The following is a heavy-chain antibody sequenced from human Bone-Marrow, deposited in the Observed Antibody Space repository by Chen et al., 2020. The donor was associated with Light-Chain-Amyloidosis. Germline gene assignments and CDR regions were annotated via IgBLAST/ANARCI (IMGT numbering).Heavy chain of an antibody. CDR1: GYTFPNYW. D-gene: IGHD5-12*01. CDR2: IYPDDSDA. V-gene: IGHV5-51*01. CDR3: ARRRDGYNFDY. Sequence: VKKPGESLKISCKGSGYTFPNYWIGWVRQMPGKGLEWMGVIYPDDSDARYSPSFEGQVTISADKSITTAYLQWRSLKSSDTAMYYCARRRDGYNFDYWGQGTLVTVSS. J-gene: IGHJ4*02.